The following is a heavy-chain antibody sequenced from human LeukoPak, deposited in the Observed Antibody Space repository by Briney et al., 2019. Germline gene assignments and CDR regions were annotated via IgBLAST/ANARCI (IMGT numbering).Heavy chain of an antibody. CDR2: IYYSGST. CDR1: GGSISSYY. V-gene: IGHV4-59*01. J-gene: IGHJ4*02. Sequence: SETLSLTCTVSGGSISSYYWSWIRQPPGKGLEWIGYIYYSGSTNYNPSLKSRVTISVDTSKNQFSLKLSSVTAADTAVYYCARGRALDYWGQGTLVAVSS. CDR3: ARGRALDY.